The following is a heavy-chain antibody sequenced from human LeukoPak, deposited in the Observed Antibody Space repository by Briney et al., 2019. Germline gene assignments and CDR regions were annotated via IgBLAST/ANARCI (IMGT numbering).Heavy chain of an antibody. CDR2: LNGSGSGT. D-gene: IGHD4/OR15-4a*01. V-gene: IGHV3-23*01. CDR1: GFIFNKHA. J-gene: IGHJ4*02. Sequence: PGGSLRLSCVASGFIFNKHAMSWVRQAPGKGLEWVSGLNGSGSGTDYADSVKGRFTVSRDNSKNTLFLQMNSLRAEDTAIYYCAKERDYGPADYWGQGTLVTVSS. CDR3: AKERDYGPADY.